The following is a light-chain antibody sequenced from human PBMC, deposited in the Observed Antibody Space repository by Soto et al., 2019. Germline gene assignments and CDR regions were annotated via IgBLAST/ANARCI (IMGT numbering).Light chain of an antibody. CDR2: GAS. V-gene: IGKV3-20*01. Sequence: EIVLTQSPGTLSLSPGERATLSCRASHSVSSRYLAWYQQKPGQAPRLLIHGASSRATGIPDRFTGSGSETDFTLTISRLEPADFAVYYCQQYGSSPRTFGGGTKVEVK. J-gene: IGKJ4*01. CDR3: QQYGSSPRT. CDR1: HSVSSRY.